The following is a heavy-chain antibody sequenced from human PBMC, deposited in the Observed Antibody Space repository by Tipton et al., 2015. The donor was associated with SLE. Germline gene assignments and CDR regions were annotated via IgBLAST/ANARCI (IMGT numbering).Heavy chain of an antibody. CDR3: ARVACSGGSCYSGYDAFDI. V-gene: IGHV4-59*01. D-gene: IGHD2-15*01. J-gene: IGHJ3*02. Sequence: TLSLTCTVSGGSLSSYYWSWIRQPPGKGLEWIGYIYYSGSTNYSPSLKRRVTISVDTSKNQFSLKLSSVTAADTAVYYCARVACSGGSCYSGYDAFDIWGQGTMVTVSS. CDR2: IYYSGST. CDR1: GGSLSSYY.